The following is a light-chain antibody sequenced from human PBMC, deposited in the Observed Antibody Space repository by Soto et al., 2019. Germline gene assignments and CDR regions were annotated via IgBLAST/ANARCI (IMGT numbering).Light chain of an antibody. Sequence: EIVLTQSPATLSLSPGERATLSCRASQSVSSYLAWYQQKPGQAPRLLIYDASNRATGIPARFSGSGSGTDFTLTISSLEPEDFAVYYCQQRSNWRMTFGQGTKVEIK. CDR3: QQRSNWRMT. V-gene: IGKV3-11*01. J-gene: IGKJ1*01. CDR2: DAS. CDR1: QSVSSY.